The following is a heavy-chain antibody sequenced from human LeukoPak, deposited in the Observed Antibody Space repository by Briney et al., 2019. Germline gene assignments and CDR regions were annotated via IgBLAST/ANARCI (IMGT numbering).Heavy chain of an antibody. CDR3: ARNSLRTALHYMDV. CDR2: ISYDGNNK. V-gene: IGHV3-30*04. CDR1: GFTFNSYD. Sequence: GGSLRLSCAASGFTFNSYDMRWVCQAPGKGLGWVSIISYDGNNKYYTDSVKGRFTISRDNSKNTLYLQMNSLRAEDTAVYYCARNSLRTALHYMDVWGQGTTVTVSS. J-gene: IGHJ6*03.